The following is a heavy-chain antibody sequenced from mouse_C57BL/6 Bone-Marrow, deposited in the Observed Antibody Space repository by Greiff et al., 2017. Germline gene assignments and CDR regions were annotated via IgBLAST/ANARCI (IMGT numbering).Heavy chain of an antibody. J-gene: IGHJ3*01. CDR1: GFTFSSYG. CDR3: ARLAGQFAY. D-gene: IGHD3-3*01. CDR2: ISSGGSYT. V-gene: IGHV5-6*01. Sequence: EVNVVESGGDLVKPGGSLKLSCAASGFTFSSYGMSWVRQTPDKRLEWVATISSGGSYTYYPDSVKGRFTISRDNAKNTLYLQMSSLKSEDTAMYYCARLAGQFAYWGQGTLVTVSA.